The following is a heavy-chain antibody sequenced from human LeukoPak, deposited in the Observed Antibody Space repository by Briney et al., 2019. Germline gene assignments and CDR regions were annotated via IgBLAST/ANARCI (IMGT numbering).Heavy chain of an antibody. V-gene: IGHV3-21*04. D-gene: IGHD1-26*01. CDR2: ISSSSSYI. CDR1: GFTFSSYS. Sequence: PGGSLRFSCAASGFTFSSYSMNWVRQAPGKGLEWVSCISSSSSYIYNADSVKGRFTISRDNAKNSLYLQMNSLRAEDTAVYYCAREGRELLTYYFDYWGQGTLVTVSS. CDR3: AREGRELLTYYFDY. J-gene: IGHJ4*02.